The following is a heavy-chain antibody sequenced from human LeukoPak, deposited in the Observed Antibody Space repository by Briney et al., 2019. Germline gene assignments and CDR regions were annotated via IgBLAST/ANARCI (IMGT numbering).Heavy chain of an antibody. CDR3: ARTYYYDSSGYYYPYYYYGMDV. Sequence: SETLSLTCTVSGGSISSSSYYWGWIRQPPGKGLEWIVSIYYSGSTYYNPSLKSRVTISVDTSKNQFSLKLSSVTAADTAVYYCARTYYYDSSGYYYPYYYYGMDVWGQGTTVTVSS. CDR2: IYYSGST. J-gene: IGHJ6*02. D-gene: IGHD3-22*01. V-gene: IGHV4-39*01. CDR1: GGSISSSSYY.